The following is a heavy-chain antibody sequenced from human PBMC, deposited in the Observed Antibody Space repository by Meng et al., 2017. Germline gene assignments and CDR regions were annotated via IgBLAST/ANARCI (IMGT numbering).Heavy chain of an antibody. V-gene: IGHV4-39*07. CDR1: GGSISSSSYY. J-gene: IGHJ4*02. CDR2: IYYSGST. Sequence: PLQEAGPGRLKPSETLSLTCTVAGGSISSSSYYWGWIRQPPGKGLEWIGSIYYSGSTYYNPSLKSRVTISVDTSKNQFSLKLSSVTAADTAVYYCARDLLLEGDFWGQGTLVTVSS. D-gene: IGHD3-10*01. CDR3: ARDLLLEGDF.